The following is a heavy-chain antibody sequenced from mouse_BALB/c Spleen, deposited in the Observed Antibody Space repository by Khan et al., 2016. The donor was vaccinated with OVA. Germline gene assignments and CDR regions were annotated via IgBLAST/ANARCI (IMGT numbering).Heavy chain of an antibody. J-gene: IGHJ4*01. CDR1: GYTFTNYW. CDR3: AIPYYFGTNYATMDD. D-gene: IGHD1-1*01. Sequence: QVQLKESGAELVRPGTSVKMSCKAAGYTFTNYWIGWINQRPGHGLEWIGDIYPGNGNTNYNEKFKGKATLTADTSSNTAYLHLSSLTSEDSAIYYCAIPYYFGTNYATMDDWGQGTSVTVSS. CDR2: IYPGNGNT. V-gene: IGHV1-63*02.